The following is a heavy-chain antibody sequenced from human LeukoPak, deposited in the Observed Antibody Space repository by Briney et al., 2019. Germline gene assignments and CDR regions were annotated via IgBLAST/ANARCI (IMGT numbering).Heavy chain of an antibody. V-gene: IGHV3-23*01. J-gene: IGHJ4*02. Sequence: GGSLRLSCAASGFTFSSHGMNWVRQAPGKGLEWVSGISGSDGSTYYADSVKGRFTISRDNSKNTLYLQMNSLRAEDTAVYYCARGPSGYHNTGGQGTLVTVSS. CDR2: ISGSDGST. D-gene: IGHD5-12*01. CDR3: ARGPSGYHNT. CDR1: GFTFSSHG.